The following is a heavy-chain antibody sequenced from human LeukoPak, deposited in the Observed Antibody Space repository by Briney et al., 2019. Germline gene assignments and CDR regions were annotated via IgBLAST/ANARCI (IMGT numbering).Heavy chain of an antibody. V-gene: IGHV4-39*07. CDR2: IYYSGST. Sequence: SETLSLTRTVSGGSISSSSYYWGWIRQPPGKGLEWIGSIYYSGSTYYNPSLKSRVTISVDTSKNQFSLKLSSVTAADTAVYYCARAGWYYDFWSGYYTSNNWFDPWGQGTLVTVSS. CDR3: ARAGWYYDFWSGYYTSNNWFDP. CDR1: GGSISSSSYY. D-gene: IGHD3-3*01. J-gene: IGHJ5*02.